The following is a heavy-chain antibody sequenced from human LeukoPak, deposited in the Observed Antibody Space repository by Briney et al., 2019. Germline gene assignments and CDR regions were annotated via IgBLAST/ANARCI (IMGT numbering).Heavy chain of an antibody. V-gene: IGHV3-7*05. CDR3: AREWWYLDY. CDR2: IKPDGSDI. D-gene: IGHD2-15*01. CDR1: GFTFTTYS. J-gene: IGHJ4*02. Sequence: GGSLRLSCTASGFTFTTYSLTWVRQAPGRGLEWVARIKPDGSDIHYVGSVKGRVTISRDNAKNSLYLQMNSLRAEDTAVYYCAREWWYLDYWGQGTLVTVSS.